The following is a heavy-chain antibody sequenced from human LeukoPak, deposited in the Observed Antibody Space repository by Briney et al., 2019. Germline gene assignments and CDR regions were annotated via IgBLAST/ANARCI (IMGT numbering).Heavy chain of an antibody. Sequence: GGSLRLSCAASGFTFSSYCMHWVRQAPGKGLVWVSRIKSDGSTNYADSVKGRFTIYRANAKNTVYMKMNSLRPEATGVYSCARAPSEIGGYYPEYFRHWGQGTLVTVSS. CDR3: ARAPSEIGGYYPEYFRH. V-gene: IGHV3-74*01. CDR1: GFTFSSYC. CDR2: IKSDGST. D-gene: IGHD3-22*01. J-gene: IGHJ1*01.